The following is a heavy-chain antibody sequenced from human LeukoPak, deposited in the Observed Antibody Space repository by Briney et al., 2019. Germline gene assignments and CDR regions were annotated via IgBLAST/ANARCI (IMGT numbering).Heavy chain of an antibody. CDR3: TRGDSSSWYPYYFDY. Sequence: SVKVSCKASGGTFSSYAISWVRQAPGQGLEWMGGIIPIFGTANYAQKFQGRVTITADESTSTAYMELSSLRSEDTAVYYCTRGDSSSWYPYYFDYWGQGTLVTVSS. CDR2: IIPIFGTA. V-gene: IGHV1-69*13. CDR1: GGTFSSYA. D-gene: IGHD6-13*01. J-gene: IGHJ4*02.